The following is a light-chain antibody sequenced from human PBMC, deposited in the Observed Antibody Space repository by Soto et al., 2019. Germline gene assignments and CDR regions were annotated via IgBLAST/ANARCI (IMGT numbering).Light chain of an antibody. CDR1: QSISSNH. CDR2: GAS. CDR3: QQFGSSPHT. Sequence: EIVLTQSPGTLSLSPGERATLSCRASQSISSNHLTWYQQKPGQAPRLLISGASSRATGIPDRFSVSGSGTDFTLSISRLEPEDVSVYYCQQFGSSPHTVGQGTKLEIK. J-gene: IGKJ2*01. V-gene: IGKV3-20*01.